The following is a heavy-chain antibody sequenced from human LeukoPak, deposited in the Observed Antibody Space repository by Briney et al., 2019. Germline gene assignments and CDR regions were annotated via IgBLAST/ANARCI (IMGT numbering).Heavy chain of an antibody. CDR3: ARDNNWGSTHY. D-gene: IGHD7-27*01. V-gene: IGHV3-30-3*01. Sequence: GGSLRLSCAASGFTFNTYAMHWVRQAPGKGLEWVAVIAYDGNNKYYADSVKGRFTVSRDNTKNTLYLQLNSLRAEDTALYYCARDNNWGSTHYWGQGTLVTVSS. CDR1: GFTFNTYA. J-gene: IGHJ4*02. CDR2: IAYDGNNK.